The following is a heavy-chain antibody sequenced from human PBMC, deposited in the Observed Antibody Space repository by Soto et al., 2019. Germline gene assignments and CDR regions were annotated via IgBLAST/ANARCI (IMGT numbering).Heavy chain of an antibody. D-gene: IGHD3-22*01. CDR3: VGNFHDSSGSPARYFDL. J-gene: IGHJ2*01. V-gene: IGHV4-31*02. CDR2: IYYSGST. CDR1: GGSISSGSYY. Sequence: SETLSLTCTVSGGSISSGSYYWNWIRQHPGKGLEWIGYIYYSGSTNYNPSLKSRVTISVDTSKNQFSLRLSSVTAADTAVYYCVGNFHDSSGSPARYFDLWGRGTLVTVSS.